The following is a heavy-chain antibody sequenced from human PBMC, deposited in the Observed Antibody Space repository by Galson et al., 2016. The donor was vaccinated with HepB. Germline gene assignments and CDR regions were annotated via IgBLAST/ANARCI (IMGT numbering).Heavy chain of an antibody. D-gene: IGHD5-18*01. V-gene: IGHV2-5*02. CDR3: AKYIDWFDP. Sequence: PALVKPTQTLTLTCTFSGLSLRSNGVGVGWIRQSPGKALEWLALIDWDDDKRYSPSLKSRLTITKDTSKNQVVLMMTNMDPVDTAPYFCAKYIDWFDPWGQGTQVTVSS. CDR1: GLSLRSNGVG. J-gene: IGHJ5*02. CDR2: IDWDDDK.